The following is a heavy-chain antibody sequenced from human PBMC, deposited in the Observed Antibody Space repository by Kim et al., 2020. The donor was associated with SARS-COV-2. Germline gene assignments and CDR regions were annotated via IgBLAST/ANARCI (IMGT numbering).Heavy chain of an antibody. CDR1: GFTFSSYG. D-gene: IGHD3-22*01. J-gene: IGHJ4*02. Sequence: GGSLRLSCAASGFTFSSYGMHWVRQAPGKGLEWVAVIWYDGSNKFYADSVKGRFTISRDNSKNTLYLQMNSLRAEDTAVYYCARDSYYDSSDYQFFDYWGQGTLVTVSS. V-gene: IGHV3-33*01. CDR3: ARDSYYDSSDYQFFDY. CDR2: IWYDGSNK.